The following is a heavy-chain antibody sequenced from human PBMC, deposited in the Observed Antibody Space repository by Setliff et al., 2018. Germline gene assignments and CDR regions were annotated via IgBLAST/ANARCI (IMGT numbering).Heavy chain of an antibody. CDR2: INHSGSI. V-gene: IGHV4-34*01. CDR3: AREPRGPPRKYQIYYYYYMDV. CDR1: GGSFSGYY. J-gene: IGHJ6*03. Sequence: SETLSLTCAVYGGSFSGYYWSWIRQPPGKGLEWIGEINHSGSINYNPSLKSRVTISVDTSKNQFSLKLSSVTAADTAVYYCAREPRGPPRKYQIYYYYYMDVWGKGTTVT. D-gene: IGHD2-2*01.